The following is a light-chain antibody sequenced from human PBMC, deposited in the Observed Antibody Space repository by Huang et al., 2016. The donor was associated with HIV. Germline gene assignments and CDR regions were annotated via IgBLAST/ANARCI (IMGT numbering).Light chain of an antibody. CDR2: GAS. Sequence: PGERVTLSCRASQSVGNNLAWYQQQPGQPLRLLIYGASTKATDIPARFSGSGSGTDFTLTISSLQSEDFAVYYCQQYNNWPPFTFGQGTKLEI. CDR1: QSVGNN. V-gene: IGKV3-15*01. J-gene: IGKJ2*01. CDR3: QQYNNWPPFT.